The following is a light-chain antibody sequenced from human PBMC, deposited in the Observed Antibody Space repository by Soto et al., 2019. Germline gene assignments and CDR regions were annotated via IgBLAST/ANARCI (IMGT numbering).Light chain of an antibody. CDR3: SSYTSSSTPYV. V-gene: IGLV2-14*01. CDR2: DVS. Sequence: QSVLTQAASVSGFPGQSITISCTGTSSDVGGYNYVSWYQQHPGKAPKLMIYDVSNRPSGVSNRFSGSKSGNTASLTISGLQAEDGADYYCSSYTSSSTPYVFGTGTKVTVL. CDR1: SSDVGGYNY. J-gene: IGLJ1*01.